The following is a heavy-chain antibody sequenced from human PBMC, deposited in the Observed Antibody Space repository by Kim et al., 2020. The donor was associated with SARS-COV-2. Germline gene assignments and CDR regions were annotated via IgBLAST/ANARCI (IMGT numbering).Heavy chain of an antibody. CDR3: ARDLGIQLWKYGMDV. D-gene: IGHD5-18*01. Sequence: DSVKRRFTISRENSKNTLYLQMNSLRAEDTAVYYCARDLGIQLWKYGMDVWGQGTTVTVSS. J-gene: IGHJ6*02. V-gene: IGHV3-30*07.